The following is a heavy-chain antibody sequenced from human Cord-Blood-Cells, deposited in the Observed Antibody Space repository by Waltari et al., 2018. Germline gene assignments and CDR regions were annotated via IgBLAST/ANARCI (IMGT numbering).Heavy chain of an antibody. CDR1: GGSVSSGSYY. V-gene: IGHV4-61*01. D-gene: IGHD6-13*01. Sequence: QVQLQESGPGLVKPSETLSLTCTVSGGSVSSGSYYWSWIRQPPGKGLEWIGYIYYSGSTNYNPSLKSRVTISVDTSKNQFSLKLSSVTAADTAVYYCARGLVNRISSWYAFDIWGQGTMVTVSS. CDR3: ARGLVNRISSWYAFDI. CDR2: IYYSGST. J-gene: IGHJ3*02.